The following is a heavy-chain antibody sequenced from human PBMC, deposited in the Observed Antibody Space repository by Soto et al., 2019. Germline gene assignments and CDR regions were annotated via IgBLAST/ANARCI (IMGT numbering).Heavy chain of an antibody. V-gene: IGHV1-69*13. CDR1: GGTFSSYA. CDR2: IITIFGTS. J-gene: IGHJ4*02. CDR3: ATPAGYSHGKGPSYYFEY. D-gene: IGHD5-18*01. Sequence: SVKVSCKASGGTFSSYAIRWVRQAPGQGLEWMGGIITIFGTSNYAQKFQGRVTITADESTSTAYRELSSLRSEDTAVYYCATPAGYSHGKGPSYYFEYWGQGTLVTVSS.